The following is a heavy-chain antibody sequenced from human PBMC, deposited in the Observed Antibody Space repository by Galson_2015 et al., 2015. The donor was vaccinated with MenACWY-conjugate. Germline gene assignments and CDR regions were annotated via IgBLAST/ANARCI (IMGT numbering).Heavy chain of an antibody. CDR3: VANGYYTLEH. D-gene: IGHD3-3*01. J-gene: IGHJ4*02. CDR2: IYHSGST. CDR1: GGSISGTNW. Sequence: SETLSLTCAVSGGSISGTNWWSWVRQPPGKGLEWIGEIYHSGSTNYNPSLKSRITISVDKSKNQFSLQLTSATAADTVVYYCVANGYYTLEHWGQGTPVTVSS. V-gene: IGHV4-4*02.